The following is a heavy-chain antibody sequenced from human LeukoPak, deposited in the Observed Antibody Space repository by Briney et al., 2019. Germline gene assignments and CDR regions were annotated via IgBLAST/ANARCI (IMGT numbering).Heavy chain of an antibody. CDR3: GRTGIAAAAGRAHWFDP. CDR2: ISSSSSYI. Sequence: GGSLRLSCAASGFTFSSYSMNWVRQAPGKGLEWVSSISSSSSYIYYADSVKGRFTISRDNAKNSLYLQMNSLRAEDTAVYYCGRTGIAAAAGRAHWFDPLGQGTLVTVSS. V-gene: IGHV3-21*01. J-gene: IGHJ5*02. D-gene: IGHD6-13*01. CDR1: GFTFSSYS.